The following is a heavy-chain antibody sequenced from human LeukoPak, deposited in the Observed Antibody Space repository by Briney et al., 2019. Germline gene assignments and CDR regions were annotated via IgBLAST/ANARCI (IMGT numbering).Heavy chain of an antibody. CDR1: GFSFSSYG. CDR2: IDGSGSTT. D-gene: IGHD2-2*01. J-gene: IGHJ4*02. CDR3: AREGWFCRSSGYFEVFFDS. V-gene: IGHV3-23*01. Sequence: PAGSLRLSCTASGFSFSSYGMTWVRQAPRKGLEWVSPIDGSGSTTYYADSVKGRFTISKDNSRNTMYLQMNSPRAGDTALYYCAREGWFCRSSGYFEVFFDSWGQGTLVTVSS.